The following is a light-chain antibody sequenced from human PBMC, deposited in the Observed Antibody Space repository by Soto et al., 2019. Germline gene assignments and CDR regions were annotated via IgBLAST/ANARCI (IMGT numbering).Light chain of an antibody. Sequence: DIQLTQSPSSVSASVGDRVTLTCRASQGISNWLAWYQQKPGKAPKLLISAASTLQGGVPSRFSGSCSGTDFTLTITSLQADDFTTDFCQQAYSLPVTFGQGTKLEIK. CDR1: QGISNW. V-gene: IGKV1-12*01. J-gene: IGKJ2*01. CDR3: QQAYSLPVT. CDR2: AAS.